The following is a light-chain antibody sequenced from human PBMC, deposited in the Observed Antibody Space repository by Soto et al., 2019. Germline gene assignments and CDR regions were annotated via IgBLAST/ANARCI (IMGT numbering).Light chain of an antibody. CDR1: SSDVGSYNY. V-gene: IGLV2-14*03. Sequence: QSALTQPASVSGSPGQSITISCTGTSSDVGSYNYVSWYQQHPGKAPKLMIYDVTNRHAGVSNRFSGSKSGNTASLTISGLQAEDEADYYCSSYTSSSTLVVFGTGTKLTVL. J-gene: IGLJ1*01. CDR3: SSYTSSSTLVV. CDR2: DVT.